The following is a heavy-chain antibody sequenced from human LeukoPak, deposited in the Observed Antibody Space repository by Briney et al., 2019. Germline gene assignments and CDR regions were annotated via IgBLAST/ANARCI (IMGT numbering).Heavy chain of an antibody. CDR3: AKCGNSGCHLIDY. Sequence: GGSLRLSWAASGFTFNTNAMSWVRQAPGKGLEWVSAISGRTGGTYYADSVKGRFTISSDNSKSTLYLQMDSLRAEDTAVYYCAKCGNSGCHLIDYWGQGTLVTVSS. CDR2: ISGRTGGT. CDR1: GFTFNTNA. V-gene: IGHV3-23*01. D-gene: IGHD5-12*01. J-gene: IGHJ4*02.